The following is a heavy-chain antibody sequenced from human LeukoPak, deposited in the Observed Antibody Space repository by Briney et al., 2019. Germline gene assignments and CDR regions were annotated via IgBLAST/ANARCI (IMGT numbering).Heavy chain of an antibody. J-gene: IGHJ5*02. CDR3: ARDLAAAGTIDP. CDR2: IYHSGST. D-gene: IGHD6-13*01. Sequence: PGGSLRLSCAASGFTFSSYWMSWVRQPPGKGLEWIGYIYHSGSTNYNPSLKSRATISEDTSKNQFSLKLSSVTAADTAVYYCARDLAAAGTIDPWGQGTLVTVSS. CDR1: GFTFSSYW. V-gene: IGHV4-59*01.